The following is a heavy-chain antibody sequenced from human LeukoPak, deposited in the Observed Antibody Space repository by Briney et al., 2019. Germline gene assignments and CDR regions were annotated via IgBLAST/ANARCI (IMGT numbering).Heavy chain of an antibody. D-gene: IGHD3-9*01. CDR2: IYTSENT. J-gene: IGHJ4*02. CDR1: GGSISSYY. Sequence: SETLSLTCTVSGGSISSYYWSWLRQPAGKGLEWIGRIYTSENTDYNPSLKSRVTMSVDTSKNQFSLKLSSVTAADTAVYYCARVGPYDILTGYYDYYFDYWGQGTLVTVSS. CDR3: ARVGPYDILTGYYDYYFDY. V-gene: IGHV4-4*07.